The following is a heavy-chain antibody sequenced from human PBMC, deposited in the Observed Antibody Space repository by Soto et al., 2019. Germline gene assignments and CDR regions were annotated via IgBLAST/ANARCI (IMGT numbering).Heavy chain of an antibody. CDR3: AKETPFYSSGWYGSQDY. Sequence: QVQLVESGGGVVQPGRSLRLSCAASGFTFSSYGMHWVRQAPGKGLEWVAVISYDGSNKYYADSVKGRVTISRDNSKNTLYLQMNSLRADDTAVYYCAKETPFYSSGWYGSQDYWGQGTLVTVSS. V-gene: IGHV3-30*18. CDR1: GFTFSSYG. D-gene: IGHD6-19*01. CDR2: ISYDGSNK. J-gene: IGHJ4*02.